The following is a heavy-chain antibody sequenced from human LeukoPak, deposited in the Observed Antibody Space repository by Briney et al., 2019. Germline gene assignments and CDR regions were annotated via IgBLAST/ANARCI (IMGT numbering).Heavy chain of an antibody. J-gene: IGHJ4*02. CDR3: AKDRIRSSGYSNYFDY. D-gene: IGHD3-22*01. CDR1: GFTFDDYT. Sequence: GGSLRLSCAASGFTFDDYTMHWVRQAPGKGLEWVSLISWDGGSTYYADSVKGRFTISKDNSKNSLYLQMNSLRTEDTALYYCAKDRIRSSGYSNYFDYWGQGTLVTVSS. V-gene: IGHV3-43*01. CDR2: ISWDGGST.